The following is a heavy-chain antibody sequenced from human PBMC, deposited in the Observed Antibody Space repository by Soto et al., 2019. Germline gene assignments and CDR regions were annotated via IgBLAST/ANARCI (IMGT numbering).Heavy chain of an antibody. CDR1: GGSISSYD. J-gene: IGHJ6*03. D-gene: IGHD3-10*01. CDR3: ARGVGLWFGELEYYYYYMDV. CDR2: IYYSGST. Sequence: SETLSLTCTVSGGSISSYDWSWIRQPPGKGLEWIGYIYYSGSTNYNPSLKSRVTISVDTSKNQFPLKLSSVTAADTAVYYCARGVGLWFGELEYYYYYMDVWGKGTTVTVSS. V-gene: IGHV4-59*01.